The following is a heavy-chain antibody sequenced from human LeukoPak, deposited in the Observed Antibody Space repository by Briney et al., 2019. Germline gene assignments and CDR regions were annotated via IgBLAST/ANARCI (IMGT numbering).Heavy chain of an antibody. CDR3: ARGADSGHENYYYYYYMDV. J-gene: IGHJ6*03. CDR2: IYYSGST. D-gene: IGHD5-12*01. Sequence: AETLSLTCTVSGGSISSYYWSWIRQPPGKGLEWIGYIYYSGSTNYNPSLKSRVTISVDTSKNQFSLKLSSVTAADTAVYYCARGADSGHENYYYYYYMDVWGKGTTVTISS. V-gene: IGHV4-59*01. CDR1: GGSISSYY.